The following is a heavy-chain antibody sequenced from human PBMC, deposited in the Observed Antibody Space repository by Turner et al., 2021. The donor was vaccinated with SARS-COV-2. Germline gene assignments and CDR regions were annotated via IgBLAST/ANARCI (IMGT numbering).Heavy chain of an antibody. D-gene: IGHD7-27*01. CDR3: ASEPTALTQGY. CDR2: INQDQSAK. CDR1: GLTFRTHW. V-gene: IGHV3-7*01. Sequence: EVQVMESGGGLVQPGGSLRLSCEASGLTFRTHWMSWVRQAPGKGVEWVANINQDQSAKNYVDSVKGRFTISRDDAKNSLYLQMNSLRVEDTAMYYCASEPTALTQGYWGQGTLVTVSS. J-gene: IGHJ4*02.